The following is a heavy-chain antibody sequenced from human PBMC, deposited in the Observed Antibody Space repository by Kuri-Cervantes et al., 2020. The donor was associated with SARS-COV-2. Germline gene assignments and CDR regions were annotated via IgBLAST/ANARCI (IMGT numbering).Heavy chain of an antibody. CDR2: INHSGST. J-gene: IGHJ5*02. Sequence: SETLSLTCAVYGGSFSGYYWSWIRQPPGKGLEWIGEINHSGSTNYNPSLKSRVTISVDTSKNQFSLKLSSVTAADTAVYYYARSFRRCSSTSCHAGFDPWGQGTLVTVSS. CDR3: ARSFRRCSSTSCHAGFDP. D-gene: IGHD2-2*01. V-gene: IGHV4-34*01. CDR1: GGSFSGYY.